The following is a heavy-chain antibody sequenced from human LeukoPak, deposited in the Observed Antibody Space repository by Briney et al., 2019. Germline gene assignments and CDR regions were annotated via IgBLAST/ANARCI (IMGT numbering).Heavy chain of an antibody. CDR3: ATPYDSSGYYRYYYYGMDV. D-gene: IGHD3-22*01. Sequence: ASVKVSCKASGYTFTNFGISWVRQAPGQGLEWMGWISAYNGNTNYAQKFQGRDTMTEDTSTDTAYMELSSLRSEDTAVYYCATPYDSSGYYRYYYYGMDVWGQGTTVTVSS. J-gene: IGHJ6*02. CDR1: GYTFTNFG. V-gene: IGHV1-18*01. CDR2: ISAYNGNT.